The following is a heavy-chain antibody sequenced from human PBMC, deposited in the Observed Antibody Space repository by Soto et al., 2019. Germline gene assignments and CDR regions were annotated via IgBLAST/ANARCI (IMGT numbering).Heavy chain of an antibody. CDR1: GGTFGTYG. CDR2: IIPKFGTT. V-gene: IGHV1-69*13. D-gene: IGHD4-17*01. CDR3: ARDLDPYYGGNSLSLDY. J-gene: IGHJ4*02. Sequence: QVQLVQSGAEVKKPGSSVKVACKASGGTFGTYGMNWVRLAPGQGLEWMGGIIPKFGTTNYAQKFQGRVTITADESTNTAYMELNYLRSEDTAVYFCARDLDPYYGGNSLSLDYWGQGTLVTVSS.